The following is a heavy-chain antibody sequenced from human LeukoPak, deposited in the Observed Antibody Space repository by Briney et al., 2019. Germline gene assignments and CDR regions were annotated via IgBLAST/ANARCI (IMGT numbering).Heavy chain of an antibody. J-gene: IGHJ5*02. CDR3: ARGVGSSWPGWFDP. CDR1: GFSFSGYG. Sequence: GGSLRLSCVASGFSFSGYGMNWVRQAPGKGLEWVPYISHSGRTIYSADSVKGRFTISRDNAKNSLYLQMNSLRAEDTAVYYCARGVGSSWPGWFDPWGQGTLVTVSS. D-gene: IGHD6-13*01. CDR2: ISHSGRTI. V-gene: IGHV3-48*03.